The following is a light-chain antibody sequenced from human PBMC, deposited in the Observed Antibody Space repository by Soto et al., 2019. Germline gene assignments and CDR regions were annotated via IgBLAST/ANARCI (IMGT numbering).Light chain of an antibody. Sequence: VLKMPPGALSLSLGEYAPLSCRARQSVDSNYLAWYQQKAGQTPRLIIYGATGRADGIPHRFSGSGFGTDFTLTISKVEPEDFAVYYCQQYGTPRSVTFGQGTRLEI. CDR3: QQYGTPRSVT. V-gene: IGKV3-20*01. CDR2: GAT. J-gene: IGKJ5*01. CDR1: QSVDSNY.